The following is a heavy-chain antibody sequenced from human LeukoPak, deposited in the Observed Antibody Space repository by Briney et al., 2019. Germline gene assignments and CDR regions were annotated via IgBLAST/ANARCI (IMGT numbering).Heavy chain of an antibody. D-gene: IGHD3-3*01. V-gene: IGHV4-34*01. CDR1: GGSFSGYC. CDR2: ISHRGST. CDR3: ARGAEYYAIWRGYAGYSDY. J-gene: IGHJ4*02. Sequence: SETLSLTCAVYGGSFSGYCWGWIRQPPGKGLEWVGSISHRGSTYYNPSLRSRITISLDRSKQKFSLKLTSVTAADTAVYFCARGAEYYAIWRGYAGYSDYWGQGISVTVSS.